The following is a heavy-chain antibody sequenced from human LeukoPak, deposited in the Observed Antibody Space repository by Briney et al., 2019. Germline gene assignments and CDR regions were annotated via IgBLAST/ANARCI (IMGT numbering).Heavy chain of an antibody. CDR2: INHSGST. CDR1: GGSFSGYY. CDR3: ASESVAVALPGY. V-gene: IGHV4-34*01. Sequence: SETLSLTCAVYGGSFSGYYWSWIRQPPGKGLEWIGEINHSGSTNYNPSLKSRVTISVDTSKNQFSLKLSSVTAADMAVYYCASESVAVALPGYWGQGTLVTVSS. J-gene: IGHJ4*02. D-gene: IGHD6-19*01.